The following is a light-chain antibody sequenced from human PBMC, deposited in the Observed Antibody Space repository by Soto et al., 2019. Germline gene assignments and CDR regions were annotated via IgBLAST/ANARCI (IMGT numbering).Light chain of an antibody. Sequence: QLVLTQPSSASASLGASVTLTCTLSSGYSNYKVDWYQQRPGKGPRFVMRVGTGGIVGSKGDGIPDRFSVLGSGLNRYLTINNIQEEDESDYYCGADHGGGSNFVYVFGTGTKLTVL. CDR1: SGYSNYK. CDR2: VGTGGIVG. CDR3: GADHGGGSNFVYV. J-gene: IGLJ1*01. V-gene: IGLV9-49*01.